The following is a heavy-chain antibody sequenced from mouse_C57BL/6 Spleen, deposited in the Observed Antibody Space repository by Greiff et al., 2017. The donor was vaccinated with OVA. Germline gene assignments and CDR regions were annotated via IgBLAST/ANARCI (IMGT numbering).Heavy chain of an antibody. Sequence: QVQLKQPGAELVKPGASVKMSCKASGYTFTSYWITWVKQRPGQGLEWIGDIYPGSGSTNYNEKFKSKATLTVDTSSSTAYMQLSSLTSADSAVDYCARGNPFMDYWGQGTSVTVSS. J-gene: IGHJ4*01. V-gene: IGHV1-55*01. CDR3: ARGNPFMDY. CDR1: GYTFTSYW. CDR2: IYPGSGST.